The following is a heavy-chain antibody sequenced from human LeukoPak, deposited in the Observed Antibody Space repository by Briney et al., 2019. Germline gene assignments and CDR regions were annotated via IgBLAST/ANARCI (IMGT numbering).Heavy chain of an antibody. J-gene: IGHJ6*03. Sequence: SETLSLTCAVYGGSFSGYYWSWIRQPPGKGLEWIGEINHSGSTNYNPSLKSRVTISVDTSKNQFSLKLSSVTAADTAVYFCASVRRGFGESSKYYSYYYMDVWGNGTTVTISS. CDR3: ASVRRGFGESSKYYSYYYMDV. CDR2: INHSGST. D-gene: IGHD3-10*01. CDR1: GGSFSGYY. V-gene: IGHV4-34*01.